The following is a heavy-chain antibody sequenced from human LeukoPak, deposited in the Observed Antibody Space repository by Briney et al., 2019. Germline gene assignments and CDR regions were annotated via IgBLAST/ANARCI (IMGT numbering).Heavy chain of an antibody. J-gene: IGHJ4*02. D-gene: IGHD6-19*01. CDR2: IKQDGSEK. V-gene: IGHV3-7*01. Sequence: GGSLRLSCTASGFTFSSYWMSWVRQAPGKGLEWVANIKQDGSEKNYVDSVKGRFTISRDNAKNSLYLQMNSLRAEDMAVYYCARDWRQWLVFDFWGQGTLVTVSS. CDR1: GFTFSSYW. CDR3: ARDWRQWLVFDF.